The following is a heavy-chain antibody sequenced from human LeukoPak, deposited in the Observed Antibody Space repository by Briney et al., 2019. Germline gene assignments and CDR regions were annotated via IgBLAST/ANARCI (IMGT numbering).Heavy chain of an antibody. CDR2: IWYDGSNK. V-gene: IGHV3-33*08. D-gene: IGHD3-22*01. Sequence: PGGSLRLSCAASGFXFSSYAMSWVRQAPGKGLEWVAVIWYDGSNKYYADSVKGRFTISRDNSKNTLYLQMNSLRAEDTAVYYCARGNYDSSGYLDYWGQGTLVTVSS. CDR3: ARGNYDSSGYLDY. J-gene: IGHJ4*02. CDR1: GFXFSSYA.